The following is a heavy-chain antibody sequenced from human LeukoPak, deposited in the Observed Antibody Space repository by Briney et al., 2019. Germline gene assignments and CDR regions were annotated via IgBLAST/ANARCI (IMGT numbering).Heavy chain of an antibody. D-gene: IGHD6-6*01. CDR2: INHSGST. CDR3: ARDSRWQLVHYYYYYGMDV. J-gene: IGHJ6*02. Sequence: SETLSLTCAVYGGSFSGYYWSWIRQPPGKGLEWVGEINHSGSTNYNPSLKSRVTISVDTSKNQFSLKLSSVTAADTAVYYCARDSRWQLVHYYYYYGMDVWGQGTTVTVSS. V-gene: IGHV4-34*01. CDR1: GGSFSGYY.